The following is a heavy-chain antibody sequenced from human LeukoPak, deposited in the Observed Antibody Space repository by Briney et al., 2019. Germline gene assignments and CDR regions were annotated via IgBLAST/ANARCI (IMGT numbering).Heavy chain of an antibody. Sequence: SATLSLTCTVSGVSVRSSFWSWIRQPPGKGLEYIGYVHHSGNTKYNPSLQSRVTMSVDTARSQFSLNLSSVTPVDSAVYYCARHNGDSYLDLWAQGSLVTVSS. D-gene: IGHD2-21*01. J-gene: IGHJ4*02. CDR2: VHHSGNT. V-gene: IGHV4-59*02. CDR1: GVSVRSSF. CDR3: ARHNGDSYLDL.